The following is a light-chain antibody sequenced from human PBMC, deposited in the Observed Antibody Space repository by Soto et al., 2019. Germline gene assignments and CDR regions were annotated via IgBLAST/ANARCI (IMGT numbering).Light chain of an antibody. Sequence: EIVLTQSPATLSLSPGERATLSCRASQSVSSYLAWYQQKPGQAPRLLIYDASNRATGIPARFSGSGSGTDFTLTISSLEPEDFAVYYCQQRSKWNPLHFGGGNKVEIK. V-gene: IGKV3-11*01. CDR2: DAS. CDR3: QQRSKWNPLH. CDR1: QSVSSY. J-gene: IGKJ4*01.